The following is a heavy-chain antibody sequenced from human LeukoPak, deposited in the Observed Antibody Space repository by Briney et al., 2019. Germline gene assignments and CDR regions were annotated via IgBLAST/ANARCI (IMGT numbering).Heavy chain of an antibody. Sequence: PGGSLRLSRAASGFTFSSYEMNWVRQAPGKGLEWVSYISSSGSTIYYADSVKGRFTISRDNSKNTLYLQMNSLRAEDTAVYYCAKDLGPDNYSYGYGYYMDVWGKGTTVTVSS. CDR1: GFTFSSYE. D-gene: IGHD5-18*01. V-gene: IGHV3-48*03. CDR2: ISSSGSTI. J-gene: IGHJ6*03. CDR3: AKDLGPDNYSYGYGYYMDV.